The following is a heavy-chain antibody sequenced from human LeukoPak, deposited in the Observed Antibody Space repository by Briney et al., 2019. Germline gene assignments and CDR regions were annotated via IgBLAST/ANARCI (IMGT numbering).Heavy chain of an antibody. D-gene: IGHD2-2*01. CDR3: ARDPFVVVPAAIIDWFDP. V-gene: IGHV1-3*01. J-gene: IGHJ5*02. CDR1: GYTFTSYA. Sequence: GASVKVSCKASGYTFTSYAMHWVRQAPGQRLEWMGWINAGNGNTKYSQKFQGRVTITRDTSANTAYMELSSLRSEDTAVYYCARDPFVVVPAAIIDWFDPWGQGTLVTVSS. CDR2: INAGNGNT.